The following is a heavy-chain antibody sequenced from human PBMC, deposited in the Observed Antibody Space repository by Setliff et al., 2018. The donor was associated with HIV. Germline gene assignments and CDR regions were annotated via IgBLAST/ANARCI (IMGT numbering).Heavy chain of an antibody. CDR2: MSYDGNNK. D-gene: IGHD6-13*01. J-gene: IGHJ6*02. CDR1: GFIFSSYA. Sequence: PGESLKISCAASGFIFSSYAMHWVRQAPGKGLEWVAVMSYDGNNKYYADSVKGRFTISRDNSKNTLFLQMNSLRPEDTAVYYCARGCRVGWVFTYGMDVWGQGTLVTVSS. V-gene: IGHV3-30*01. CDR3: ARGCRVGWVFTYGMDV.